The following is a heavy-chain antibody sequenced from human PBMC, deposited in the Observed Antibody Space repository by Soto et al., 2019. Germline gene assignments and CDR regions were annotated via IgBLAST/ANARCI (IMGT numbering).Heavy chain of an antibody. J-gene: IGHJ5*02. CDR2: IYSGGST. CDR1: GFTVSSNY. D-gene: IGHD2-15*01. CDR3: ARGYCSGGSFYLRS. Sequence: EVQLVESGGGLVQPGGYLRLSCAASGFTVSSNYMSWVRQAPAKGLEWVSVIYSGGSTYYADSVKGRFTISRHNSKNTPYLQMNSLRAEDTAVYYCARGYCSGGSFYLRSWGQGTLVTVSS. V-gene: IGHV3-53*04.